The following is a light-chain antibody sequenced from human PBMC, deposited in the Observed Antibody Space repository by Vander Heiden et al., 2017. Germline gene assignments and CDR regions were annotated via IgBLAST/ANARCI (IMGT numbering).Light chain of an antibody. CDR1: SSDVGGSNY. CDR3: SSFTSSGTLV. V-gene: IGLV2-14*01. CDR2: DVS. J-gene: IGLJ3*02. Sequence: QSALTQPASVSGSPGQSITISCTGTSSDVGGSNYVSWYQQHPGKAPKLSRSDVSNRRSGVSNRFSGSKSGTKAFTTISGLQAEDDAYDYCSSFTSSGTLVFGGGSKMTVL.